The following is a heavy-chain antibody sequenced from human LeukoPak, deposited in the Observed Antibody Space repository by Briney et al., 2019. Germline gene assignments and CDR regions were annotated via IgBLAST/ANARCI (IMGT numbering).Heavy chain of an antibody. Sequence: PSETLSLTCTVSGGSISSYYWSWIRQPPGKGLEWIGYIYYSGSTNYNPSLKSRVTISVDTSKNQFSLKLSSVTAADTAVYYCATRYGDYPRWDAFDIWGQGTMVTVSS. CDR2: IYYSGST. J-gene: IGHJ3*02. D-gene: IGHD4-17*01. CDR3: ATRYGDYPRWDAFDI. CDR1: GGSISSYY. V-gene: IGHV4-59*01.